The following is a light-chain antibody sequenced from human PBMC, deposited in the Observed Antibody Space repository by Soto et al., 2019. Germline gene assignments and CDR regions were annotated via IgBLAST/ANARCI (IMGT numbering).Light chain of an antibody. J-gene: IGKJ3*01. V-gene: IGKV1-9*01. CDR2: AAS. Sequence: DIQLTQSPSFLSASVGDRVTITCRASQGISSSLAWYQQKQGKAPKLLIYAASTLQSRVPSRFSGSGSGTEFTLTISSLQPEDFATYYCQQLNSYPRTFGPGTKVDIK. CDR3: QQLNSYPRT. CDR1: QGISSS.